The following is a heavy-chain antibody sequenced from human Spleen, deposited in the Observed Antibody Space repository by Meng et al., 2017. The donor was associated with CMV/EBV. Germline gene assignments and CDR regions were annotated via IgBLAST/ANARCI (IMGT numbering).Heavy chain of an antibody. Sequence: KASGYTFTGDYMHWVRQAPGQGLEWMGWINPNSGGTNYAQKFQGRVTMTRDTSISTAYMELSRLRSDDTAVYYCARDLITGDYYFDYWGQGTLVTVSS. D-gene: IGHD7-27*01. CDR2: INPNSGGT. CDR1: GYTFTGDY. J-gene: IGHJ4*02. V-gene: IGHV1-2*02. CDR3: ARDLITGDYYFDY.